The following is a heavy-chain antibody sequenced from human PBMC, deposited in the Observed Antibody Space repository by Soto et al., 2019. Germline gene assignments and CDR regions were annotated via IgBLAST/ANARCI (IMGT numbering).Heavy chain of an antibody. D-gene: IGHD3-3*01. J-gene: IGHJ4*02. CDR3: GGGFLEWLHVEY. CDR1: GDSVSSYY. CDR2: INYSGST. Sequence: SETLSLTCTVSGDSVSSYYWTWIRQSPGKGLEWIGYINYSGSTNHNPSLNSRVTISVDTSKNQFSLKLTSMTAADTAVYYCGGGFLEWLHVEYWGQGAPVTVSS. V-gene: IGHV4-59*02.